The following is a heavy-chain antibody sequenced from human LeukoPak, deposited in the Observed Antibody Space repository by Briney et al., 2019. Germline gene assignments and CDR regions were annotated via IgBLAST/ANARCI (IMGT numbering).Heavy chain of an antibody. J-gene: IGHJ5*02. CDR2: IYTSGST. CDR1: GGSISSYY. Sequence: SSETLSLTCTVSGGSISSYYWSWIRQPAGKGLEWIGRIYTSGSTNYNPSLKSRVTMSVDTSKNQFSLKLSSVTAADTAVYYCARGGIKDCSSTSCYPYNWFDPWGQGTLVTVSS. D-gene: IGHD2-2*01. V-gene: IGHV4-4*07. CDR3: ARGGIKDCSSTSCYPYNWFDP.